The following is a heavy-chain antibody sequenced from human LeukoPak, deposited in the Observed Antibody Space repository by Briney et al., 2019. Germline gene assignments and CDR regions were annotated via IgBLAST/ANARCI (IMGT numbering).Heavy chain of an antibody. CDR1: GYSISSGYY. J-gene: IGHJ6*03. V-gene: IGHV4-38-2*02. Sequence: SETLSLTCTVSGYSISSGYYWGWIRQPPGKGLEWIGSIYHSGSTYYNPSLKSRVTISVDTSKNQFSLKLSSVTAADTAVYYCARHPKWRSYDPLKNHYYYYYYMDVWGKGTTVTVSS. CDR2: IYHSGST. CDR3: ARHPKWRSYDPLKNHYYYYYYMDV. D-gene: IGHD3-16*01.